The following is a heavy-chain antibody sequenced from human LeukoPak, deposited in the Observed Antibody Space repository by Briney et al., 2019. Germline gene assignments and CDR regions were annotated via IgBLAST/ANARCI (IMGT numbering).Heavy chain of an antibody. J-gene: IGHJ6*03. V-gene: IGHV4-39*01. CDR1: GGSISSSSYY. Sequence: SETLSLTCTVSGGSISSSSYYWGWIRHPAGKGLEWIGSINYSGSTYYNSSLKSRVTISVDTSKNQFSLKLSSVTAEDTAVYYCARRPQSYIDVWGKGTTVTVSS. CDR3: ARRPQSYIDV. CDR2: INYSGST.